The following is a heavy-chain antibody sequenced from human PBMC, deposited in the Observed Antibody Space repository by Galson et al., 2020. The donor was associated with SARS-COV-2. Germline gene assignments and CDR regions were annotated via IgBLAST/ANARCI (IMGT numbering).Heavy chain of an antibody. V-gene: IGHV3-74*01. J-gene: IGHJ4*02. CDR3: AMNYQLDS. Sequence: GGSLRLSCAASGFTFKNYWMHWVRLPPPKGLEWVSRINNDGSATIYADSVKGRFTVSRDNAENTLYLHMSSLRVEDTAIYYCAMNYQLDSWGQGTLVTVSS. CDR1: GFTFKNYW. D-gene: IGHD2-2*01. CDR2: INNDGSAT.